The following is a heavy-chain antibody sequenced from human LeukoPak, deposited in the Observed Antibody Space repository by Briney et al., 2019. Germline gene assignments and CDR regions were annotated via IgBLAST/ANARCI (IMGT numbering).Heavy chain of an antibody. J-gene: IGHJ3*02. D-gene: IGHD2-2*01. V-gene: IGHV4-59*12. CDR1: GGSISSYY. CDR2: IYYSGST. Sequence: SETLSLTCTVSGGSISSYYWSWIRQPPGKGLEWIGYIYYSGSTNYNPSLKSRVTISVDTSKNQFSLKLSSVTAADTAVYYCARGSIVVVPAAIGQAFDIWGQGTMVTVSS. CDR3: ARGSIVVVPAAIGQAFDI.